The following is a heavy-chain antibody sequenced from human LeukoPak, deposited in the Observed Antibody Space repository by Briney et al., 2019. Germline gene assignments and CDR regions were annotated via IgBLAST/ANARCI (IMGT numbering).Heavy chain of an antibody. J-gene: IGHJ5*02. V-gene: IGHV4-39*01. CDR3: ARHQDRDYGDLT. CDR1: GGSISSSSYY. D-gene: IGHD4-17*01. Sequence: SETLSLTCTVSGGSISSSSYYWGWIRQPPGKGLEWIGSIYYSGSTYYNPSLKSRVTISVDTSKNQFSLRLNSVTAADTAVYYCARHQDRDYGDLTWGQGTLVTVSS. CDR2: IYYSGST.